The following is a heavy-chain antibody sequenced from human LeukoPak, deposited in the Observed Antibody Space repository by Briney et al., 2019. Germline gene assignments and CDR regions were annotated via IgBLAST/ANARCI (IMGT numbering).Heavy chain of an antibody. CDR1: GYTFTGYY. CDR2: INPNSGGT. D-gene: IGHD3-22*01. V-gene: IGHV1-2*02. CDR3: ARDPERYYYDSSGYSFGY. J-gene: IGHJ4*02. Sequence: ASVKVSCKASGYTFTGYYMHWVRQAPGQGLEWMGWINPNSGGTSYAQKFQGRVTMTRDTSISTAYMELSRLRSDDTAVYYCARDPERYYYDSSGYSFGYWGQGTLVTVSS.